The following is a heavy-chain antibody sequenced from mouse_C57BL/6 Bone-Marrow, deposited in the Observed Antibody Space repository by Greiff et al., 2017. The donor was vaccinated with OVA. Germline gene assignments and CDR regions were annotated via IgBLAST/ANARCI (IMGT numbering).Heavy chain of an antibody. D-gene: IGHD2-5*01. J-gene: IGHJ4*01. CDR2: IDPETGGP. Sequence: QVQLQQSGAELVRPGASVTLSCKASGYTFTDYEMHWVKQTPVHGLEWIGAIDPETGGPAYNQKFKGKAILTADKYSSTAYMELRSLTSEDSAVYYGTRGYSNCYAMDYGGQGTAVTVSS. CDR3: TRGYSNCYAMDY. V-gene: IGHV1-15*01. CDR1: GYTFTDYE.